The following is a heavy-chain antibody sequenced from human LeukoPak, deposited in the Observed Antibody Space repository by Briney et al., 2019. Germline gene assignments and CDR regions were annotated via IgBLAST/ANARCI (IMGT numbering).Heavy chain of an antibody. CDR2: IRSDTSS. V-gene: IGHV3-48*01. Sequence: GGSLRLSCAASGFIFSADPMNWVRQTPGKSLEWISHIRSDTSSYYADSVKGRFTVSRDNAQNSLYLQMNSLRVEDTAVYYCVRDVEWAFALWGRGTLVTVSS. CDR3: VRDVEWAFAL. D-gene: IGHD1-1*01. J-gene: IGHJ2*01. CDR1: GFIFSADP.